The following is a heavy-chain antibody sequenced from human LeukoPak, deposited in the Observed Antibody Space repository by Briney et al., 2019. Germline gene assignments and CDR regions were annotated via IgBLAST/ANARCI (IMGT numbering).Heavy chain of an antibody. CDR3: ARDYRAPQYYDFWSGFPDY. CDR2: TSYDGSNN. J-gene: IGHJ4*02. CDR1: GFTFSSYA. D-gene: IGHD3-3*01. Sequence: PGGSLRLSCAASGFTFSSYAMHWVRQAPGKGLEWVAVTSYDGSNNKYADSVKGRFTISRDNSKKTLYLQMDSLRAEDTAVYYCARDYRAPQYYDFWSGFPDYWGKGTLVTVSS. V-gene: IGHV3-30*04.